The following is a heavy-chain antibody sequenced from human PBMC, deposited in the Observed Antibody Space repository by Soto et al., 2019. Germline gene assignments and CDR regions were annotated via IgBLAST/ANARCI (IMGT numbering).Heavy chain of an antibody. J-gene: IGHJ1*01. V-gene: IGHV3-30*18. CDR1: GFTFSSYG. CDR2: ISYDGSNK. Sequence: QVQLVESGGGVVQPGRSLRLSCAASGFTFSSYGMHWVRQAPGKGLEWVAVISYDGSNKYYADSVKGRFTISRDNSKNTLYLQMNSLRAEDTAVYYCAKERVGATTAEYFQHWGQGTLVTVSS. D-gene: IGHD1-26*01. CDR3: AKERVGATTAEYFQH.